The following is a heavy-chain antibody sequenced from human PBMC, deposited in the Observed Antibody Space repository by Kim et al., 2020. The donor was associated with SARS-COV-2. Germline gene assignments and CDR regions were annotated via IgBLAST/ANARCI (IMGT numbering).Heavy chain of an antibody. D-gene: IGHD3-22*01. Sequence: ASVKVSCKASGYTFTSYGISWVRQAPGQGLEWMGWISAYNGNTNYAQKLQGRVTMTTDTSTGTAYMELRSLRSDDTAVYYCARDGGVYYYDSSGYYQWGQGTLVTVSS. CDR1: GYTFTSYG. CDR3: ARDGGVYYYDSSGYYQ. J-gene: IGHJ4*02. V-gene: IGHV1-18*01. CDR2: ISAYNGNT.